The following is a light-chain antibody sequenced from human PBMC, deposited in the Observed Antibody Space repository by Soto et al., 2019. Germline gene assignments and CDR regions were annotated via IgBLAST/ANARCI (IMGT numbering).Light chain of an antibody. Sequence: QAVVTQEPSLTVSPGGTVTLTCGSSTGAVTSGHYPYWFQQKPGQAPRTLIYDTSYKHSWTPARFSGSLLGGKAALILSGAQPEDEAEYYCLLSYSGAGGGVFGGGTKLTV. CDR3: LLSYSGAGGGV. CDR2: DTS. V-gene: IGLV7-46*01. J-gene: IGLJ2*01. CDR1: TGAVTSGHY.